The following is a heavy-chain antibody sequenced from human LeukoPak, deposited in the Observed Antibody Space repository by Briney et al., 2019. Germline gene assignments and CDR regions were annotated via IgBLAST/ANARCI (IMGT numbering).Heavy chain of an antibody. J-gene: IGHJ4*02. CDR1: GFTFGSSA. D-gene: IGHD2-2*01. CDR2: IQFDGSYK. V-gene: IGHV3-30*02. Sequence: GGSLRLSCAASGFTFGSSAMHWVRQTPGKGLECVAFIQFDGSYKHYSDSVKGRFTISRDNSKNTLYLEMNSLRPEDTAVYSCATHCSGTACHRDYWGQGTLVTVSS. CDR3: ATHCSGTACHRDY.